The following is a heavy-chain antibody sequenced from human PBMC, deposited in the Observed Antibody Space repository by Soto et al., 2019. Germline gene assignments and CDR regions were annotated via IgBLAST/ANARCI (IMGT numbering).Heavy chain of an antibody. D-gene: IGHD3-10*01. Sequence: GGSLRLSCAASGFTFSDYYMSWIRQAPGKGLEWVSYISSSGSTIYYADSVKGRFTISRDNAKNSLYLQMNSLRAEDTAVYYCARVQDYGSGSYYNPGSHYYYMDVWGKGTTVTVSS. CDR3: ARVQDYGSGSYYNPGSHYYYMDV. V-gene: IGHV3-11*01. CDR2: ISSSGSTI. J-gene: IGHJ6*03. CDR1: GFTFSDYY.